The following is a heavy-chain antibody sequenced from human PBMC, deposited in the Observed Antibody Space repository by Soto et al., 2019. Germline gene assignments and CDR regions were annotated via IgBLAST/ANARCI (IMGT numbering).Heavy chain of an antibody. CDR3: ARDPPGFSLDY. D-gene: IGHD2-15*01. J-gene: IGHJ4*02. Sequence: QVQLVQSGAEVKKPGSSVKVSGKASGGTFSSYTISWVRQAPGQGLEWMGRIIPILGIANYAQKFQGRVTITADKSTSTAYMELSSLRSEDTAVYYCARDPPGFSLDYWGQGTLVTVSS. V-gene: IGHV1-69*08. CDR2: IIPILGIA. CDR1: GGTFSSYT.